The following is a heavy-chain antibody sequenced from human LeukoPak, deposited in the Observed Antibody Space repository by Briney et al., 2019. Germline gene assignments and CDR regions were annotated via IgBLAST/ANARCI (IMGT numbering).Heavy chain of an antibody. CDR3: TTAPASVDY. CDR2: IERKTDGGTT. J-gene: IGHJ4*02. V-gene: IGHV3-15*04. Sequence: GGSLRLSCAASGFTFSSAWMSWVRQAPGKGLEWVGRIERKTDGGTTDYAAPVKGRFSISREDSKNTLYLQMNSLKTEDTGVYYCTTAPASVDYWGQGTLVIVSS. CDR1: GFTFSSAW.